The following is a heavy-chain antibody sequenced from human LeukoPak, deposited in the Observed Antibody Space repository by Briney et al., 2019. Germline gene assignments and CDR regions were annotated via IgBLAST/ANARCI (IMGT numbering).Heavy chain of an antibody. CDR1: GGTFSSYA. D-gene: IGHD1-26*01. CDR2: VIPILGIA. CDR3: ARARRLGKAHFDY. Sequence: SVKVSCKASGGTFSSYAISWVRQAPGQGLEWMGRVIPILGIANYAQKFQGRVTITADKSTSTAYMELSSLRSEDTAVYYCARARRLGKAHFDYWGQGTLVTVSS. J-gene: IGHJ4*02. V-gene: IGHV1-69*04.